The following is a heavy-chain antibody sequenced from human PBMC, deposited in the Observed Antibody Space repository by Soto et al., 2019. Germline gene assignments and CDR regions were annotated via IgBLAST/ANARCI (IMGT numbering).Heavy chain of an antibody. CDR3: ARGGHIAVVTASFDY. V-gene: IGHV1-46*02. J-gene: IGHJ4*02. Sequence: GASVKVSCKPSGYTFNTYYLHWLRQAPGQALEWMGVIHPRGGGTTYAQKFLGRVTVTRDTSTTTVFMELSSLRSDDTAVYYCARGGHIAVVTASFDYWGQGTLVTVS. CDR2: IHPRGGGT. CDR1: GYTFNTYY. D-gene: IGHD2-21*02.